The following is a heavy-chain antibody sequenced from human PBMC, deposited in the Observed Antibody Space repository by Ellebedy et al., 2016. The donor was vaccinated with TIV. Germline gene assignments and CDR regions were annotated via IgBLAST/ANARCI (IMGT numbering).Heavy chain of an antibody. CDR1: GFTFSSYS. Sequence: GESLKISXAASGFTFSSYSMNWVRQAPGKGLEWVSYISSSSSTIYYADSVKGRFTISRDNSKNTLYLQMNSLRAEDTAVYYCAKSPPPYGGNSFFYFDYWGQGTLVTVSS. D-gene: IGHD4-23*01. CDR3: AKSPPPYGGNSFFYFDY. J-gene: IGHJ4*02. V-gene: IGHV3-48*01. CDR2: ISSSSSTI.